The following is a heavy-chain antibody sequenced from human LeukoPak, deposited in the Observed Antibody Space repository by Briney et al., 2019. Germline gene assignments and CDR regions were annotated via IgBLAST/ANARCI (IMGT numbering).Heavy chain of an antibody. Sequence: SETLSLTCTLSVGSISIYYWSGIPQPAGEGLEGIGRIYTSGSTKYNPSLKSRVTMSVDPSKNQFSLKLSSVTDADTDVYYCARSLPYGSGSYYDYYYYYGMDVWGQGTKVTVCS. V-gene: IGHV4-4*07. CDR2: IYTSGST. CDR1: VGSISIYY. D-gene: IGHD3-10*01. J-gene: IGHJ6*02. CDR3: ARSLPYGSGSYYDYYYYYGMDV.